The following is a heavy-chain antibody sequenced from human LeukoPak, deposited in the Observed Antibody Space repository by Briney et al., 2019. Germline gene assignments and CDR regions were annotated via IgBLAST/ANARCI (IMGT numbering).Heavy chain of an antibody. CDR1: GGSISSYY. Sequence: SETLSLTCTVSGGSISSYYWSWVRQPAGKGLEWIGRIYTSGSNNYNPSLKSRVTMSVDTSKNQFSLKLSSVTAADTAVYYCARDRGGGGYYDSSGYFDYWGQGTLVTVSS. V-gene: IGHV4-4*07. J-gene: IGHJ4*02. CDR2: IYTSGSN. D-gene: IGHD3-22*01. CDR3: ARDRGGGGYYDSSGYFDY.